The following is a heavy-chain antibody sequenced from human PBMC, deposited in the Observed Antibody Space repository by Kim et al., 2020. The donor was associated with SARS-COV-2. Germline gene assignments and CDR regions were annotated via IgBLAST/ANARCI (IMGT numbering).Heavy chain of an antibody. V-gene: IGHV5-51*01. CDR3: ARVGEWLRFTAWVFDY. CDR1: GYSFTSYW. J-gene: IGHJ4*02. CDR2: IYPGDSDT. Sequence: GESLKISCKGSGYSFTSYWIGWVRQMPGKGLEWMGIIYPGDSDTRYSPSFQGQVTISADKSISTAYLQWSSLKASDTAMYYCARVGEWLRFTAWVFDYWGQGTLVTVSS. D-gene: IGHD5-12*01.